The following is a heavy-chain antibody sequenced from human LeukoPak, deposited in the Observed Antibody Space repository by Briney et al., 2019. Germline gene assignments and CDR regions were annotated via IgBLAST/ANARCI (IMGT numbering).Heavy chain of an antibody. CDR3: VREVNLRFLEWLIDY. CDR2: IYTSGST. CDR1: GGSISSYY. J-gene: IGHJ4*02. D-gene: IGHD3-3*01. V-gene: IGHV4-4*07. Sequence: SETLSLTCTVSGGSISSYYWSWIRQPAGKGLGWIGRIYTSGSTNYNPSLKSRVTMSVDTSKNQFSLKLSSVTAADTAVYCCVREVNLRFLEWLIDYWGQGTLVTVSS.